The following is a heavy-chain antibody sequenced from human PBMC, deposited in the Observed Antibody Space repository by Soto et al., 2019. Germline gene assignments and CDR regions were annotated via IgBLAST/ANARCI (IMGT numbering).Heavy chain of an antibody. CDR1: GFTFSSYG. Sequence: GGSLRLSCAASGFTFSSYGMRWVRQAPGKGLEWVAVIWYDGSNKYYADSVKGRFTISRDNSKNTLYLQMNSLRAEDTAVYYCARDLYSSSWYLAHKYYYYGMDVWGQGTTVTVSS. J-gene: IGHJ6*02. D-gene: IGHD6-13*01. V-gene: IGHV3-33*01. CDR2: IWYDGSNK. CDR3: ARDLYSSSWYLAHKYYYYGMDV.